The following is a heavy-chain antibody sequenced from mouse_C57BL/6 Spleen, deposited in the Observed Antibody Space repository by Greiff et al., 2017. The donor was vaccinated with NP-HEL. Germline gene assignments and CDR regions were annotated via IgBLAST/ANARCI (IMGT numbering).Heavy chain of an antibody. V-gene: IGHV1-50*01. Sequence: QVHVKQPGAELVKPGASVKLSCKASGYTFTSYWMQWVKQRPGQGLEWIGEIDPSDSYTNYNQKFKGKATLTVDTSSSTAYMQLSSLTSEDSAVYYCARGGLTTPFDYWGQGTTLTVSS. J-gene: IGHJ2*01. D-gene: IGHD1-1*01. CDR1: GYTFTSYW. CDR3: ARGGLTTPFDY. CDR2: IDPSDSYT.